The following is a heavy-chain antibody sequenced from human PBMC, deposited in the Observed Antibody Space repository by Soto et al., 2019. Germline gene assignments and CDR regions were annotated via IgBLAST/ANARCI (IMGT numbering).Heavy chain of an antibody. J-gene: IGHJ4*02. CDR2: IYYSGST. Sequence: SETLSLTCTVSGGSISSYYWSWIRQPPGKGLEWIGYIYYSGSTNYNPSLKSRVTISVDTSKNQFSLKLSSVTAADTAVYYCARVRIAAAGTDRFDYWGQGTLVTVSS. V-gene: IGHV4-59*01. CDR3: ARVRIAAAGTDRFDY. CDR1: GGSISSYY. D-gene: IGHD6-13*01.